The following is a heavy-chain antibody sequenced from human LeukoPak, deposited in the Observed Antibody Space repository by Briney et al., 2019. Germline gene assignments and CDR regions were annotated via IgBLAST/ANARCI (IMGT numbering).Heavy chain of an antibody. J-gene: IGHJ5*02. CDR1: GYTFTSYA. CDR3: ARDLRYSGYDPSGWFDP. CDR2: INAGNGNT. V-gene: IGHV1-3*01. D-gene: IGHD5-12*01. Sequence: ASVKVSCKASGYTFTSYAMHWVRQAPGQRLEWMGWINAGNGNTKYSQEFQGRVTITRDTSASTAYMELRSLRSDDTAVYYCARDLRYSGYDPSGWFDPWGQGTLVTVSS.